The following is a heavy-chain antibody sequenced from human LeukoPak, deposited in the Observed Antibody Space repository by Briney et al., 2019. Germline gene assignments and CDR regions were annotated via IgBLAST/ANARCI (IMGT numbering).Heavy chain of an antibody. CDR1: GFNFGDYV. Sequence: PGGSLRLSCTGSGFNFGDYVVSWFRQAPGKGLEWVSTICTGGNTYYAASVKGRFTISRDFSKNTVFLHMNSLRAEDTAMYYCARGDDSGYYDYFDYWGQGALVTVSS. CDR2: ICTGGNT. D-gene: IGHD3-22*01. CDR3: ARGDDSGYYDYFDY. J-gene: IGHJ4*02. V-gene: IGHV3-53*01.